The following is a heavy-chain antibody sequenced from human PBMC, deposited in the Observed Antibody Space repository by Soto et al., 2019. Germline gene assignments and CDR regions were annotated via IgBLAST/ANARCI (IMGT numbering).Heavy chain of an antibody. CDR2: ISGGASDK. J-gene: IGHJ4*02. V-gene: IGHV3-7*01. CDR1: GFMFSAYW. D-gene: IGHD6-25*01. Sequence: EVQLVESGGGLVQPGGSLRLSCEASGFMFSAYWMSWVRQDPRKGLEWVATISGGASDKFYVDSVKGRFTISRDDAKNSLYLQMNSLRDEGTAVYYCVRQDRQRFDHWGQGTLVTVPS. CDR3: VRQDRQRFDH.